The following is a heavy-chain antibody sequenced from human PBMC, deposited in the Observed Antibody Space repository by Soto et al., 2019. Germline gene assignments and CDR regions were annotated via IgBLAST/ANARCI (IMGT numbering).Heavy chain of an antibody. CDR2: ISYDGSNK. D-gene: IGHD3-3*01. V-gene: IGHV3-30*18. Sequence: VQLVESGGGLVQPGGSLRLSCAASGFTFSSYWMHWVRQAPGKGLEWVAVISYDGSNKYYADSVKGRFTISRDNSKNTLYLQMNSLRAEDTAEYYCAKDRRITIFTPQGWFDPWGQGTLVTVSS. J-gene: IGHJ5*02. CDR3: AKDRRITIFTPQGWFDP. CDR1: GFTFSSYW.